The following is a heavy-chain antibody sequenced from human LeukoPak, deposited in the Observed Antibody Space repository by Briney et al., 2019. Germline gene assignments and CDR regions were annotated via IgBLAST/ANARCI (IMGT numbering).Heavy chain of an antibody. J-gene: IGHJ5*02. CDR3: ARLIAAAGTGILWFDP. Sequence: GGSLRLSCAASGFTFSSYWMHWVRQAPGKGLVWFSRINSDGSSTSYADSVKGRFTISRDNAKNTLYLQMNSLRAEDTAVYYCARLIAAAGTGILWFDPWGQGTLVTVSS. D-gene: IGHD6-13*01. V-gene: IGHV3-74*01. CDR2: INSDGSST. CDR1: GFTFSSYW.